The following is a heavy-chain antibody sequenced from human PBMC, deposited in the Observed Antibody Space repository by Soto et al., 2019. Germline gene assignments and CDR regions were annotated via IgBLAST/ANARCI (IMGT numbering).Heavy chain of an antibody. D-gene: IGHD3-3*01. V-gene: IGHV4-4*02. CDR2: IYHSGST. Sequence: SETLSLTCAVSGGSISSSNWWSWVRQPPGKGLEWIGEIYHSGSTNYNPSLKSRVTISVDKSKNQFSLKLSSVTAADTAVYYCARSDDFWSGYSLLFAWFDPWGQGTLVTVSS. CDR3: ARSDDFWSGYSLLFAWFDP. J-gene: IGHJ5*02. CDR1: GGSISSSNW.